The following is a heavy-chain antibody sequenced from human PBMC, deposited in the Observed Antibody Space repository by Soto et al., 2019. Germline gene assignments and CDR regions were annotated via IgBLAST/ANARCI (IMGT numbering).Heavy chain of an antibody. Sequence: SETLSLTCAVYGGSFSGYYWSWVRQPPGKGLEWIGEINHSGSTNYNPSLKSRVTISVDTSKNQFSLKLSSVTAADTAVYYCATARGGYCTNGVCYTRRRYYYYGMDVWGQGTTVTVSS. V-gene: IGHV4-34*01. J-gene: IGHJ6*02. CDR1: GGSFSGYY. CDR2: INHSGST. CDR3: ATARGGYCTNGVCYTRRRYYYYGMDV. D-gene: IGHD2-8*01.